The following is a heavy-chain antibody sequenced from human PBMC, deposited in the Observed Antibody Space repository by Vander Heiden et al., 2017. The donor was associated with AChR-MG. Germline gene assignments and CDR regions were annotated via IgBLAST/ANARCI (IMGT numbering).Heavy chain of an antibody. CDR3: AREELYGDYPNWFDP. D-gene: IGHD4-17*01. Sequence: QVQLVESGGGVVQPGRSLRLSSAASGFTFSTYAMHWVRQAPGKGLEWVAVISYDGSNKYYADSVKGRFTISRDNSKNTLYLQMNSLRAEDTAVYYCAREELYGDYPNWFDPWGQGTLVTVSS. CDR2: ISYDGSNK. J-gene: IGHJ5*02. CDR1: GFTFSTYA. V-gene: IGHV3-30-3*01.